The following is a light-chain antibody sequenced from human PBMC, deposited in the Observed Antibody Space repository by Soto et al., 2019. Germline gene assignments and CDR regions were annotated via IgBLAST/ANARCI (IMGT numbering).Light chain of an antibody. J-gene: IGKJ1*01. Sequence: EIVLTQSPATLSLSPGERATLSCRASQSVSSYLAWYQQKPGQAPRLLIYDASNRATGIPARFSGSGSGTDCTLTISSLEPEEFAVYYCQQRSNWLWTFGQGTKGEIK. CDR1: QSVSSY. V-gene: IGKV3-11*01. CDR2: DAS. CDR3: QQRSNWLWT.